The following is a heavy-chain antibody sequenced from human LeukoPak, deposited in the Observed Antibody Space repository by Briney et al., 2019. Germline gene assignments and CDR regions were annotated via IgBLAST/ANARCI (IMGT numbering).Heavy chain of an antibody. V-gene: IGHV3-64*01. J-gene: IGHJ6*04. Sequence: GGSLRLSCAASGFTFSSYEMHWVLQAPGKGLEYVSASSNGDSTYYANFVKGRFIISRDNSKNTLYLQMGSLRPEDMAVYYCARDRPGDVWGEGTTVTVSS. CDR1: GFTFSSYE. CDR2: SSNGDST. CDR3: ARDRPGDV.